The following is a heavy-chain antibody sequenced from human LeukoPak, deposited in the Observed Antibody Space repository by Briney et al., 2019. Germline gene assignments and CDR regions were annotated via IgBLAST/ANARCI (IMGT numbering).Heavy chain of an antibody. J-gene: IGHJ6*02. D-gene: IGHD3-3*01. CDR3: ARDQADFWSGYSYYGMDV. CDR2: IYYSGST. Sequence: SETLSLTCTVSGGSISSYYWSWIRQPPGKGLEWIGYIYYSGSTNYSPSLKSRVTIPVDTSKNQFSLKLSSVTAADTAVYYCARDQADFWSGYSYYGMDVWGQGTTVTVSS. CDR1: GGSISSYY. V-gene: IGHV4-59*01.